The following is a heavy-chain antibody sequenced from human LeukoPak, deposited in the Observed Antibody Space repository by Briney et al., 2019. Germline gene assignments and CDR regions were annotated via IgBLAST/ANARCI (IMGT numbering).Heavy chain of an antibody. CDR3: AREGGLGYCSTTSCALSH. D-gene: IGHD2-2*01. CDR1: GFTVSNNY. CDR2: IYNDGRT. Sequence: GGSLRLFCAASGFTVSNNYMSWVRQAPGKGLEWVSVIYNDGRTYHADSVKGRFTISRDNSKNTLYLQMNSLRPEDTAVYYCAREGGLGYCSTTSCALSHWGQGTLVTVSS. J-gene: IGHJ4*02. V-gene: IGHV3-66*02.